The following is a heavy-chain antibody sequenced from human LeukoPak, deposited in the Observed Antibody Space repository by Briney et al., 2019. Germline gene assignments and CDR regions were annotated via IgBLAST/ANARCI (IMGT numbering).Heavy chain of an antibody. V-gene: IGHV3-21*04. J-gene: IGHJ3*02. CDR1: GFTFSSYE. D-gene: IGHD1-26*01. CDR2: ITSSSSYI. CDR3: ARDLREHGVFDM. Sequence: GGSLRLSCAASGFTFSSYEMNWVRQAPGKGLEWVSSITSSSSYIYYADSVKGRFTISRDNAKNSLYLQMNSLRAEDTAVYYCARDLREHGVFDMWGQGTMVTVSS.